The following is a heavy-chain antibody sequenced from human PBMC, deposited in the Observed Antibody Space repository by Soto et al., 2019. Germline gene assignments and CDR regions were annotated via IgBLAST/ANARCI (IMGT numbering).Heavy chain of an antibody. V-gene: IGHV1-18*01. Sequence: QLTLMQSGGEAKNPGASVKVSCEASGYSFSTYAISWLRQAPGQGLEWMGLITPNNGYTNYAQKFQGRLILTTDIPSSTAYMELTSLRYDDTAMYYCATSYDSGFDPWGQGTLVSVS. J-gene: IGHJ5*02. CDR2: ITPNNGYT. CDR3: ATSYDSGFDP. CDR1: GYSFSTYA. D-gene: IGHD3-3*01.